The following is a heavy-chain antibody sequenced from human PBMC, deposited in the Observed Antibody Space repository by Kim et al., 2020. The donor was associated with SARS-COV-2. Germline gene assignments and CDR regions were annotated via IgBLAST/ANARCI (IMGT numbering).Heavy chain of an antibody. CDR3: AREKIWAFDI. J-gene: IGHJ3*02. Sequence: NTNSAQQRQGRFTMTTDTSTSTAYLELRSLRSDDTAVYYCAREKIWAFDIWGQGTMVTVSS. V-gene: IGHV1-18*01. CDR2: NT.